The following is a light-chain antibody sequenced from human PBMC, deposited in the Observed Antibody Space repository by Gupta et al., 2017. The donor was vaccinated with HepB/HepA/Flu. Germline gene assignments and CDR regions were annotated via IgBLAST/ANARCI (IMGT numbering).Light chain of an antibody. CDR2: AAS. CDR1: QSVSTN. V-gene: IGKV3-15*01. J-gene: IGKJ4*01. Sequence: VMTQSQASLSVSPGERVTLSCRASQSVSTNLAWYQQKPGQAPRLHIYAASTTATVIPARFSGSGSGTDFTLTIIRLHSEDFSFYYCQQYNNWPPSFGGGTKVEIK. CDR3: QQYNNWPPS.